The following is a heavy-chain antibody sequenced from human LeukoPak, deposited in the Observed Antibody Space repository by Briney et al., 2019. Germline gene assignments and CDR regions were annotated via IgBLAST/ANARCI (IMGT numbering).Heavy chain of an antibody. CDR1: GFTVSSNY. CDR2: IYSGGST. D-gene: IGHD1-26*01. Sequence: PGGSLRLSCAASGFTVSSNYMSWVRQAPGKGLEWVSVIYSGGSTYYADSVKGRFTISRDNSRNTLYLQMNSLRAEDTALYYCAKELESWEIFEYWGQGTLVTVSS. CDR3: AKELESWEIFEY. J-gene: IGHJ4*02. V-gene: IGHV3-53*01.